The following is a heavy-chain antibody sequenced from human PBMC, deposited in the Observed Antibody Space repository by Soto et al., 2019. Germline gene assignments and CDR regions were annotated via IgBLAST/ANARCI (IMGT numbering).Heavy chain of an antibody. CDR3: ARGGTGDLGY. Sequence: QVQLQESGPGLVEPSGTLSLTCVVSGGSISSDTWWSWVRQPPGKGLEWIGEIYHSGSTNYNPSLRSGITISIDKSKNQFSLKLSSVTAADTAVYYCARGGTGDLGYWGQGTLVTVSS. CDR2: IYHSGST. CDR1: GGSISSDTW. V-gene: IGHV4-4*02. J-gene: IGHJ4*02. D-gene: IGHD3-16*01.